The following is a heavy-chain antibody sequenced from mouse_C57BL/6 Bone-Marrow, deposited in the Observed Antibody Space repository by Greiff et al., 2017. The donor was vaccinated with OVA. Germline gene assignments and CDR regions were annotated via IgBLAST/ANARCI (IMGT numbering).Heavy chain of an antibody. V-gene: IGHV1-50*01. CDR1: GYTFTSYW. CDR2: IDPSDSYT. D-gene: IGHD1-1*01. CDR3: ARYYYGSSLAWFAY. J-gene: IGHJ3*01. Sequence: QVQLKQPGAELVKPGASVKLSCKASGYTFTSYWMQWVKQRPGQGLEWIGEIDPSDSYTNYNQKFKGKATLTVDTSSSTAYMQLSSLTSEDSAVYYCARYYYGSSLAWFAYWGQGTLVTVSA.